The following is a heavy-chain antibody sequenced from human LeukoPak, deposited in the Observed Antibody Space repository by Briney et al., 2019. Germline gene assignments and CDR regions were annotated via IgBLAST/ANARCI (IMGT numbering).Heavy chain of an antibody. CDR1: GYIFTTYY. CDR2: INPRGGST. CDR3: ARDLTDHYYGRDYYYYMDV. V-gene: IGHV1-46*01. J-gene: IGHJ6*03. Sequence: ASVKVSCKASGYIFTTYYMHWLRQAPGQGPEWMGIINPRGGSTDYAQKLQGRVTMTTDTSTSTAYMELRSLRSDDTAVYYCARDLTDHYYGRDYYYYMDVWGKGTTVTISS. D-gene: IGHD3-10*01.